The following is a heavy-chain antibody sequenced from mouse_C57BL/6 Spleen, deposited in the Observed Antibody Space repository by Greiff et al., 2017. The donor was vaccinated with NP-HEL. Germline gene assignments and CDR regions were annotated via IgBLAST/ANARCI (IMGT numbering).Heavy chain of an antibody. CDR2: INPSTGGT. J-gene: IGHJ2*01. CDR1: GYSFTGYY. CDR3: ARGVDY. V-gene: IGHV1-42*01. Sequence: VQLQQSGPELVKPGASVKISCKASGYSFTGYYMNWVKQSPDKSLEWIGEINPSTGGTTYNQKFKAKATLTVDKSSSTAYMQLKSLTSEDSAVYYCARGVDYWGQGTTLTVSS.